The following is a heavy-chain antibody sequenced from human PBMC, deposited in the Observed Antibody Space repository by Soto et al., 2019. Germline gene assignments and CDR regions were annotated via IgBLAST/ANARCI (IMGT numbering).Heavy chain of an antibody. Sequence: PGESLKISCNGSGYSFTIYCIGLVLQMPGKGLEWMWIIYPGDSDTRYSPSFQCQVTISADKSISTAYLQWSSLKASDTAMYYCARCGYSETQIDYWGQGTLVTVSS. V-gene: IGHV5-51*01. D-gene: IGHD5-12*01. J-gene: IGHJ4*02. CDR3: ARCGYSETQIDY. CDR1: GYSFTIYC. CDR2: IYPGDSDT.